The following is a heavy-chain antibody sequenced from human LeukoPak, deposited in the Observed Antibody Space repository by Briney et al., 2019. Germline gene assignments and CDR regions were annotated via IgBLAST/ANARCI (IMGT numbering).Heavy chain of an antibody. CDR1: GYTFTGYY. J-gene: IGHJ4*02. D-gene: IGHD3-16*02. Sequence: ASVKVSCKASGYTFTGYYMNWVRQAPGQGLEWMGWINPNSGGTNYAQKFQGRVTMTRDTSISTAYMELSRLRSDDTAVYYCARGDRIMITFGGVIASDYWGQGTLVTVSS. CDR2: INPNSGGT. V-gene: IGHV1-2*02. CDR3: ARGDRIMITFGGVIASDY.